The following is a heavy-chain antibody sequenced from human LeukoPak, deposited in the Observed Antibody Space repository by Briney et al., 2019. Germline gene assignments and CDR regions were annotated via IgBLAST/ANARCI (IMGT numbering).Heavy chain of an antibody. D-gene: IGHD1-14*01. CDR1: GYSFTSYW. J-gene: IGHJ4*02. V-gene: IGHV5-51*01. Sequence: GESLKISCRGSGYSFTSYWIGWVRQKPGKGLEWMGIIYPGDSDTRYSPSFQGQVTISADKSISTAYLQWSSLKASDTAMYYCASQNRPGDFDYWRQGTLVSVSS. CDR2: IYPGDSDT. CDR3: ASQNRPGDFDY.